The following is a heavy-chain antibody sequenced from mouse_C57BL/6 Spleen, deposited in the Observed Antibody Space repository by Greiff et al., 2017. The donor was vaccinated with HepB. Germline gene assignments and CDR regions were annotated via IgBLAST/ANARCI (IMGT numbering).Heavy chain of an antibody. Sequence: QVHVKQSGPELVKPGASVKISCKASGYAFSSSWMNWVKQRPGKGLEWIGRIYPGDGDTNYNGKFKGKATLTADKSSSTAYMQLSSLTSEDSAVYFCAPLGRGFAYWGQGTLVTVSA. D-gene: IGHD4-1*01. CDR1: GYAFSSSW. CDR2: IYPGDGDT. V-gene: IGHV1-82*01. CDR3: APLGRGFAY. J-gene: IGHJ3*01.